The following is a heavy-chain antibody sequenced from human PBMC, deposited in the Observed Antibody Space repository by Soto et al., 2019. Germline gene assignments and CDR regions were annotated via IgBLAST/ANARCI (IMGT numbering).Heavy chain of an antibody. CDR1: GYTFTGYY. CDR2: INPNSGGT. V-gene: IGHV1-2*04. CDR3: ATSGYSTNGVCNDAFDI. J-gene: IGHJ3*02. D-gene: IGHD2-8*01. Sequence: ASVKVSCKASGYTFTGYYMHWVRQAPGQGLEWMGWINPNSGGTNYAQKFQGWVTMTRDTSISTAYMELSRLRSDDTAVYYCATSGYSTNGVCNDAFDIWGQGTMVTVSS.